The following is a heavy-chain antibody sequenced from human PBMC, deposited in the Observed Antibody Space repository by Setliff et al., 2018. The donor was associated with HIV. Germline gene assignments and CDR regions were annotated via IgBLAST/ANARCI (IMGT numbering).Heavy chain of an antibody. D-gene: IGHD1-26*01. V-gene: IGHV4-61*10. Sequence: SETLSLTCTVSGASVSSGSYYWTWIRQPVGKGLEWIGRVYRGGAATYNPSLKSRVTISLDTSKNQFSLKLSSVTAADTAVYYCAREKSGAGLLDAFDIWGQGTMVTVSS. CDR2: VYRGGAA. CDR3: AREKSGAGLLDAFDI. J-gene: IGHJ3*02. CDR1: GASVSSGSYY.